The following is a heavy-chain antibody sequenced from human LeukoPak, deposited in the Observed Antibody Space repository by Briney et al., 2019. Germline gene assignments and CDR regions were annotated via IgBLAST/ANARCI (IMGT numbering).Heavy chain of an antibody. Sequence: PGRSLRLSCAASGITLDDYAMHWVRQAPGKGLEWVSGISWNSGSIGYADSVKGRFTISRDNAKNFLYLQMNSLRAEDTALYYCAKDKGSGTYGYYYYYGMDVWGQGTTVTVSS. CDR2: ISWNSGSI. D-gene: IGHD1-7*01. J-gene: IGHJ6*02. CDR1: GITLDDYA. V-gene: IGHV3-9*01. CDR3: AKDKGSGTYGYYYYYGMDV.